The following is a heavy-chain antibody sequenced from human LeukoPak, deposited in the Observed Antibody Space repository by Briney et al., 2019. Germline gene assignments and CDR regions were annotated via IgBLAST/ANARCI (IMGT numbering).Heavy chain of an antibody. Sequence: SVKVSCKASGGTFSSYAISWVRQAPGQGLGWMGGIIPIFGTANYAQKFQGRVTITTDESTSTAYMELSSLRSEDTAVYYCARGDVVTRELYYYYYMDVWGKGTTVTVSS. D-gene: IGHD4-23*01. CDR3: ARGDVVTRELYYYYYMDV. V-gene: IGHV1-69*05. CDR2: IIPIFGTA. J-gene: IGHJ6*03. CDR1: GGTFSSYA.